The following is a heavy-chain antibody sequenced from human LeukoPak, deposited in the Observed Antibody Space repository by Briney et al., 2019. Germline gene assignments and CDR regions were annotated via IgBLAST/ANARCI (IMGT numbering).Heavy chain of an antibody. V-gene: IGHV3-30*18. J-gene: IGHJ5*02. CDR1: GFTFSSYG. Sequence: PGRSLRLSCAASGFTFSSYGMHRVRQAPGKGLEGVAVISYDGSNKYYADSAKGRFTISRDNYKNTLYLQMNSLRAEDTAVYYCAKGPVPFVPWGQGTLVTVSS. CDR3: AKGPVPFVP. CDR2: ISYDGSNK.